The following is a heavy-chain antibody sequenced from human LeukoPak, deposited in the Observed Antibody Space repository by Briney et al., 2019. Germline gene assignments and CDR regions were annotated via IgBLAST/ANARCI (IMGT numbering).Heavy chain of an antibody. D-gene: IGHD3-10*01. J-gene: IGHJ4*02. CDR2: ISSSSSYI. Sequence: GGSLRLSCAASGFTFSSYSMNWVRQAPGKGLEWVSSISSSSSYIYYADSVKGRFTISRDNAKNSLYLQMNSLRAEDTAVYYCAKDDAWLRFGEWSQGTLVTVSS. V-gene: IGHV3-21*04. CDR1: GFTFSSYS. CDR3: AKDDAWLRFGE.